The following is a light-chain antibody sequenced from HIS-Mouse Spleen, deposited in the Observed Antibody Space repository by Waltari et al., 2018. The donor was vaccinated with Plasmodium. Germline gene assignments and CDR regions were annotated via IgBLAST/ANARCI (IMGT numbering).Light chain of an antibody. CDR3: QQYNNWPPYT. V-gene: IGKV3-15*01. CDR2: GSA. CDR1: QSVSSN. J-gene: IGKJ2*01. Sequence: EIVMTPSPATLSVSPGERATLSCRASQSVSSNLAWYQQKPGPAPRLLTYGSATRATGIPARFSGSGSGTEVTLTISSMQSEDFAVYYCQQYNNWPPYTFGQGTKLEIK.